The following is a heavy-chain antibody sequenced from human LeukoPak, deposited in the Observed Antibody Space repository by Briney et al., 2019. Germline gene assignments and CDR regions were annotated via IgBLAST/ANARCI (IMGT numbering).Heavy chain of an antibody. CDR1: GGTFSSYA. CDR3: ARGWLAETTVVTPYNY. D-gene: IGHD4-23*01. J-gene: IGHJ4*02. Sequence: EASVKVSCTASGGTFSSYAISWVRQAPGQGLEWMGGIIPIFGTANYAQKFQGRVTITAVESMSTAYMELSSLRSEDTAVYYCARGWLAETTVVTPYNYWGQGTLVTVSS. V-gene: IGHV1-69*13. CDR2: IIPIFGTA.